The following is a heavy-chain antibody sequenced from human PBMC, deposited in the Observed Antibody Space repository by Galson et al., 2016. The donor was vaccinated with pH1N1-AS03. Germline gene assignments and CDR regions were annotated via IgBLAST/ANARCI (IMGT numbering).Heavy chain of an antibody. CDR2: IYYSGTT. D-gene: IGHD6-19*01. J-gene: IGHJ5*02. V-gene: IGHV4-39*07. CDR1: GGFIRDGGHH. CDR3: ARVAYRSGWSLFDA. Sequence: ETLSLTCSVSGGFIRDGGHHWGWIRQPPGKGLEWIGNIYYSGTTSYNPSLKSRLVVSVDLSKNQFSLNLTAVTATDTAIYYCARVAYRSGWSLFDAWGQGNLVTVSS.